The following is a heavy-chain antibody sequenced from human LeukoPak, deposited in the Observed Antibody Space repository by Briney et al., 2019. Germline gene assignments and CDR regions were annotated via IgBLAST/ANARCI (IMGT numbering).Heavy chain of an antibody. V-gene: IGHV1-2*02. CDR1: GYTFTGYY. Sequence: ASVKVSCKASGYTFTGYYMHWVRQAPGQGLEWMGWINPNSGGTNYAQKFQGRVTMTRDTSIGTAYMELSRLRSDDTAVYYCATLSGEPQGGASDYWGQGTLVTVSS. CDR3: ATLSGEPQGGASDY. D-gene: IGHD1-14*01. CDR2: INPNSGGT. J-gene: IGHJ4*02.